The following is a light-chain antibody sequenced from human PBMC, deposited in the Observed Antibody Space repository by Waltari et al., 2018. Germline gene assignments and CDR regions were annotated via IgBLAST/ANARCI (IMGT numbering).Light chain of an antibody. CDR3: QQLKSYPIT. CDR1: QVILGY. V-gene: IGKV1-9*01. J-gene: IGKJ4*01. Sequence: TQLTQSPSSLAASVGDRVTISCRTSQVILGYLSWYQQKPGKAPQLLIYAASTLQSGVPSRISGSGSGMDFNITISNLQPEDFATYYCQQLKSYPITFGGGTKVEIK. CDR2: AAS.